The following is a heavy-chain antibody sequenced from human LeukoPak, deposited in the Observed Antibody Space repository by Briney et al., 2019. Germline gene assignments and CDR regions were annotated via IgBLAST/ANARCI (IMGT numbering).Heavy chain of an antibody. Sequence: GGSLRLSCAASGFTFSSYWMHWVRQVPGKGLVWVSRINSDGSSTSYADSVKGRFTISRDNSKNTLYLQLNSLRAEDTAVYYCVKDQREAYGSGWSRDFDYWGQGTLVTVSS. CDR1: GFTFSSYW. CDR3: VKDQREAYGSGWSRDFDY. V-gene: IGHV3-74*01. CDR2: INSDGSST. J-gene: IGHJ4*02. D-gene: IGHD6-19*01.